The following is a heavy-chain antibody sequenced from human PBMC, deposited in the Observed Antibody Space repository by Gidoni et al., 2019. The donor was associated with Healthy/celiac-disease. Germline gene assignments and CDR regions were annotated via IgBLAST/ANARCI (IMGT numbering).Heavy chain of an antibody. Sequence: QAHLQLCGAGLLYPPETLSPPSAVYAGSFSGYYWCSIRQPPGKGLEWIGEINHSRSSNYNPSLKSRVTISVDTSKNQFSLKLSSVTAAETAVYYCARGRRSSWRLCVYWGQGTLVTVSS. CDR2: INHSRSS. D-gene: IGHD6-13*01. J-gene: IGHJ4*02. V-gene: IGHV4-34*01. CDR1: AGSFSGYY. CDR3: ARGRRSSWRLCVY.